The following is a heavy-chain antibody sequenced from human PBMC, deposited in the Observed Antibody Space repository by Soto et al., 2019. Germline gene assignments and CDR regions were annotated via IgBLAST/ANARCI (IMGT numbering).Heavy chain of an antibody. Sequence: ESGGGLVQPGGSLRLSCAASGFTFSSYEMNWVRQAPGKGLEWVSYISSSGSTIYYADSVKGRFTISRDNAKNTLYLQMNSLRAEDTAVYYCARGPRKTIASYFDYWGQGTLVTVSS. CDR1: GFTFSSYE. CDR3: ARGPRKTIASYFDY. D-gene: IGHD3-10*01. V-gene: IGHV3-48*03. CDR2: ISSSGSTI. J-gene: IGHJ4*02.